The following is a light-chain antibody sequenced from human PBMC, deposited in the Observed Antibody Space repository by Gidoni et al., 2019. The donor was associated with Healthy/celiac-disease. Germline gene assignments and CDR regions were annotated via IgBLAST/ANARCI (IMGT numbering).Light chain of an antibody. J-gene: IGLJ2*01. V-gene: IGLV3-1*01. Sequence: SYELTQPPSVSVSPGQTASITCSGDKLGYKYACWYQQKPGQSPVLVIYQDSKRPSGLPERFSGSNSGNTATLTISGTQAMDEADYYCQAWDSSTVVFGGGTKLTVL. CDR3: QAWDSSTVV. CDR2: QDS. CDR1: KLGYKY.